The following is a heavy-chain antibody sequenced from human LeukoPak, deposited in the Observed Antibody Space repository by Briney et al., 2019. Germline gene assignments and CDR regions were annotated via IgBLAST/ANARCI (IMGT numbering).Heavy chain of an antibody. CDR1: GFTFSSYA. Sequence: GGSLRLSCAASGFTFSSYAMHWVRKAPGKGLEWVAVISYDGSNKYYADSVKGRFTISRDNSKNTLYLQMNSLRAEDTAVYYCARDDSSGYLPLDYWGQGTLVTVSS. V-gene: IGHV3-30-3*01. J-gene: IGHJ4*02. D-gene: IGHD3-22*01. CDR2: ISYDGSNK. CDR3: ARDDSSGYLPLDY.